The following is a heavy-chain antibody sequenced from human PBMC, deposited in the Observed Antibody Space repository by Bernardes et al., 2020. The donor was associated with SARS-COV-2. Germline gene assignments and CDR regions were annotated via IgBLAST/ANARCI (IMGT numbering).Heavy chain of an antibody. CDR1: EFTFDDYA. J-gene: IGHJ4*02. D-gene: IGHD3-22*01. CDR3: AKESGDHSSGYYYFDS. CDR2: ISGDGGTT. Sequence: GSLRLSCSASEFTFDDYAMHWVRQAPGKGLEWVSLISGDGGTTYYGDSVKGRFTISRDNSKNSLYLQMNSLRTDDTALYYCAKESGDHSSGYYYFDSWGQGTLVTVSS. V-gene: IGHV3-43*02.